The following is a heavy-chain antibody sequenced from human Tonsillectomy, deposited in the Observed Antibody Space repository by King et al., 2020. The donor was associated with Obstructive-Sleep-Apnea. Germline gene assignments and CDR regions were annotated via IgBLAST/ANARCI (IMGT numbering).Heavy chain of an antibody. CDR3: ARSLRYSGGWPSFDS. Sequence: QLQLQESGPGLVKPAETLSLTCTVSGGSISSSRYYWGWIRQPPGKGLEWIGSIYYSGSTYYNPSLKSRGTISVDTSKNQFSLKLSSVTAADTAVYSFARSLRYSGGWPSFDSWGQGTLVPVSS. D-gene: IGHD6-19*01. J-gene: IGHJ4*02. CDR2: IYYSGST. V-gene: IGHV4-39*07. CDR1: GGSISSSRYY.